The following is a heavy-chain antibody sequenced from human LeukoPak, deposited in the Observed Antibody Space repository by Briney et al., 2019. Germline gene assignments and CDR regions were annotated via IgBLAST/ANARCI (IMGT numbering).Heavy chain of an antibody. CDR3: AKDAQRGFDYSNSLEY. CDR2: IWNDGSNK. V-gene: IGHV3-33*06. J-gene: IGHJ4*02. D-gene: IGHD4-11*01. CDR1: GFTFSHYG. Sequence: PGGSLRLSCAASGFTFSHYGMHWVRQAPGKGLEWVAVIWNDGSNKYYADSVKGRFTIYRDGSQNMLYLQMDSLRAEDTAVYYCAKDAQRGFDYSNSLEYWGQGALVTVSS.